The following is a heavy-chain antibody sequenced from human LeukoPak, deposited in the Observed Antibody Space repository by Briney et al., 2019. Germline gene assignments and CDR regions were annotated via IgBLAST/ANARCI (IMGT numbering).Heavy chain of an antibody. V-gene: IGHV1-46*01. D-gene: IGHD2/OR15-2a*01. J-gene: IGHJ3*02. CDR2: INPSGGST. Sequence: GASVKVSCKASGFTFTNYNLHWVRQAPGQGLEWMGIINPSGGSTSYAQKFQGRVTMTRDMSTSTVYMELSSLRSEDTAVYYCAREVFLHAFDIWGQGTMVTVSS. CDR1: GFTFTNYN. CDR3: AREVFLHAFDI.